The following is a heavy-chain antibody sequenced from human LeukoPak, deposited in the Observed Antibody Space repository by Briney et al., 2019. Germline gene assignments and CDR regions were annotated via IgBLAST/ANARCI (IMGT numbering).Heavy chain of an antibody. Sequence: GGSLRLSCEASGFSFSTFGMNWVRQAPGKGLEWVSYISSSGSTIYYADSVKGRFTISRDNAKNSLYLQMNSLRAEDTAVYYCAELGITMIGGVWGKGTTVTISS. J-gene: IGHJ6*04. CDR2: ISSSGSTI. CDR3: AELGITMIGGV. V-gene: IGHV3-48*04. CDR1: GFSFSTFG. D-gene: IGHD3-10*02.